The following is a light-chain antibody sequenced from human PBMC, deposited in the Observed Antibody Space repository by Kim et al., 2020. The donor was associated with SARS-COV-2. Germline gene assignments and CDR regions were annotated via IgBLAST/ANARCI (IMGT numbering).Light chain of an antibody. CDR1: QSVSTDY. CDR2: AAS. J-gene: IGKJ2*01. CDR3: QHYNRSPPHT. V-gene: IGKV3-20*01. Sequence: EIVLTQSPATLSLSPGEGATLSCRASQSVSTDYLAWYQQKPGQAPRLLIYAASNRATGIPDRFSGSGSGTDFTLTISSLQSEDFAVYYCQHYNRSPPHTFGQGTKLEI.